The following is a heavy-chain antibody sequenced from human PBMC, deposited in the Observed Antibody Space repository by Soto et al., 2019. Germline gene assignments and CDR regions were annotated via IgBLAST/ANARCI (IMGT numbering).Heavy chain of an antibody. D-gene: IGHD6-19*01. Sequence: QVQLVESGGGVVQPGRSLRLSCAASGFTFSSYAMHWVRQAPGKGLEWVAVISYDGSNKYYADSVKGRFTISRDNSKNTLYLQMNSLRAEDTAVYYCASDLASYSSGLFDYWGQGTLVTVSS. J-gene: IGHJ4*02. CDR2: ISYDGSNK. V-gene: IGHV3-30-3*01. CDR1: GFTFSSYA. CDR3: ASDLASYSSGLFDY.